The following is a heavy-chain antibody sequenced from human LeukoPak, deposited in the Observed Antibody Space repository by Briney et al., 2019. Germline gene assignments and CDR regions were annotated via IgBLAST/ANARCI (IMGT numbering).Heavy chain of an antibody. CDR2: ISGSGGST. V-gene: IGHV3-23*01. CDR3: AKGPYDTLTGYYSGLDY. Sequence: PSGGSLSLSCAASGFTFSSYAMSWVRQAPGKGLEWVSAISGSGGSTYYADSVKGRFTISRDNSKNTLYLQMNSLRAEDTAVYYCAKGPYDTLTGYYSGLDYWGQGTLVTVSS. J-gene: IGHJ4*02. CDR1: GFTFSSYA. D-gene: IGHD3-9*01.